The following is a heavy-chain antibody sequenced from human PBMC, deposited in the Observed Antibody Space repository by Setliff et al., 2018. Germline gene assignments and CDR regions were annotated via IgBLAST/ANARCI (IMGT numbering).Heavy chain of an antibody. Sequence: LRLSCAASGFTFSTYEMNWVRQAPGKGLEWVSYISSSGSTIYYVDYVRGRFTISRDDSKNTVSLQMSSLRAEDTAVYYCAKEIQPRRGPVYDSSGQAFDYWGQGTLVTVSS. CDR2: ISSSGSTI. CDR1: GFTFSTYE. J-gene: IGHJ4*01. D-gene: IGHD3-22*01. CDR3: AKEIQPRRGPVYDSSGQAFDY. V-gene: IGHV3-48*03.